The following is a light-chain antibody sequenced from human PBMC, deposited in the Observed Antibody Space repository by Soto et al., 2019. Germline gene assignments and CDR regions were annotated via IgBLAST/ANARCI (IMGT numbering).Light chain of an antibody. Sequence: IHITQSPSTLPASVGDRVTLTFRASQSISNWLAWYQQKPGKAPNLLIYDASSLQSGVPSRFSGSGFGTEFTLTISSLQPGDFATYYCQQYSSRSTFGQGTKVDIK. CDR1: QSISNW. CDR2: DAS. CDR3: QQYSSRST. J-gene: IGKJ1*01. V-gene: IGKV1-5*01.